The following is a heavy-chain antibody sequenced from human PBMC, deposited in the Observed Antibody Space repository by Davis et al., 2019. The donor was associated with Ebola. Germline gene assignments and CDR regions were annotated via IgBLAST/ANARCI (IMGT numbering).Heavy chain of an antibody. Sequence: SETLSLTCTVSGGSISSYYWSWIRQSPGKGLEWIGSIYYSGSTYYNPSLKSRVTISVDTSKNQFSLKLSSVTAADTAVYYCARNVLLWFGELYNANWFDPWGQGTLVTVSS. J-gene: IGHJ5*02. CDR2: IYYSGST. V-gene: IGHV4-59*05. CDR1: GGSISSYY. D-gene: IGHD3-10*01. CDR3: ARNVLLWFGELYNANWFDP.